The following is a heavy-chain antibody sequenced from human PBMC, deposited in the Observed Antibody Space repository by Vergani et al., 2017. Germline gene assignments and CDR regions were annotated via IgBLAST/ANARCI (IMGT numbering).Heavy chain of an antibody. CDR2: IIPIFGTA. CDR1: GGPFSSYA. J-gene: IGHJ4*02. V-gene: IGHV1-69*13. Sequence: QVQLVQSGAEVKKPGSSVKVSCKASGGPFSSYAISWVRQAPGQGLEWMGRIIPIFGTANYAQKFQGRFTITADESTSSAYMGLSSLSSEDTAVYYCARAGLGYCSDDSCYAFKAFDYWGQGSLVTVSS. CDR3: ARAGLGYCSDDSCYAFKAFDY. D-gene: IGHD2-15*01.